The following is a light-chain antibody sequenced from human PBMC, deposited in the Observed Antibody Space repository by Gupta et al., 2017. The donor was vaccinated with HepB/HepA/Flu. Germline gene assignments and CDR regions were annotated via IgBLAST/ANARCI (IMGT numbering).Light chain of an antibody. Sequence: EILRSQSPLSPPVTPGEPASISCRSSHNLLHSNGYNYLHWYVQKPGQSPQLLIYLGSDRASGVPDRFSGSGSGTDFTLKISRVEAEDVGVYYCMQGTHTPLTFGGGTKVEIK. CDR3: MQGTHTPLT. J-gene: IGKJ4*01. CDR2: LGS. CDR1: HNLLHSNGYNY. V-gene: IGKV2-28*01.